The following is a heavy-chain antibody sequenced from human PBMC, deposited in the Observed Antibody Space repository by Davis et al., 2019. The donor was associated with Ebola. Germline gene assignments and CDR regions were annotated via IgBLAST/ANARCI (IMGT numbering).Heavy chain of an antibody. CDR2: IKSKTDGGTT. Sequence: GESLKISCAASGFTFSNAWMSWVRQAPGKGLEWVGRIKSKTDGGTTDYAAPVKGRFTISRDDSKNTLYLQMNSLKTEDTAVYYCTTERKNYYYDSSGYYSRWGQGTLVTVSS. J-gene: IGHJ4*02. CDR1: GFTFSNAW. V-gene: IGHV3-15*01. D-gene: IGHD3-22*01. CDR3: TTERKNYYYDSSGYYSR.